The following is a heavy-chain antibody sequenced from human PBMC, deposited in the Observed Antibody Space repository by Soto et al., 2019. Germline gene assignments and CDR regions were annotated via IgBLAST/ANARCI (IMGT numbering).Heavy chain of an antibody. CDR2: IIPIFGTA. J-gene: IGHJ6*02. Sequence: QVQLVQSGAEVKKPGSSVKVSCKASGGTFSSYAISWVRQAPGQGLEWMGGIIPIFGTANYAQKFQGRVTITVDESTSTAYMELSSLRSEDTAVYYCARGSVPTTVASYCYYGMDVWGQGTTVTVSS. CDR3: ARGSVPTTVASYCYYGMDV. D-gene: IGHD4-17*01. V-gene: IGHV1-69*12. CDR1: GGTFSSYA.